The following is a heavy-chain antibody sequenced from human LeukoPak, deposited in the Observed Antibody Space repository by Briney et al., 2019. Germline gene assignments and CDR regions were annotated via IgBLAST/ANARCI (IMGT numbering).Heavy chain of an antibody. Sequence: GASVKVSCKASGYTFTTYAVNWLRQAPGQGLEWMGWINSNTGNPTYAQGFTGRFVFSLDTSVSTAYLQISSLKAEDTAMYYCARGDTMYIRSWPRIDYWGQGTLVTVSS. J-gene: IGHJ4*02. D-gene: IGHD3-3*02. CDR1: GYTFTTYA. CDR3: ARGDTMYIRSWPRIDY. CDR2: INSNTGNP. V-gene: IGHV7-4-1*02.